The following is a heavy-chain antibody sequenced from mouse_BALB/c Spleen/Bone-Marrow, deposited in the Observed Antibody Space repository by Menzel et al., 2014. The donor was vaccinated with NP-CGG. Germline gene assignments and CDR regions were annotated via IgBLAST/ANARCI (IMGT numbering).Heavy chain of an antibody. V-gene: IGHV1-12*01. D-gene: IGHD2-10*02. CDR3: ARSGYGNYAWFPY. CDR2: VYPGNGDT. J-gene: IGHJ3*01. CDR1: GYTFTSYN. Sequence: LQQSGAELVKPGASVMMSCKASGYTFTSYNIHWVGQTPGLGLEWIGAVYPGNGDTSYNQRFKGKATLTADKSSNTAYMRFSSRTSEDSAVCFCARSGYGNYAWFPYWGQGTLVTVSA.